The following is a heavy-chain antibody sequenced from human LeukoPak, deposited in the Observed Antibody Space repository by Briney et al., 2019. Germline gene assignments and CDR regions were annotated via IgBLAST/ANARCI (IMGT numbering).Heavy chain of an antibody. D-gene: IGHD3-10*01. CDR1: GYTFRNYV. J-gene: IGHJ4*02. V-gene: IGHV3-30-3*01. CDR2: TSSDLNVK. CDR3: VREGYYGSGSPPSLYFDY. Sequence: GGSLRLSCAASGYTFRNYVIHWVRQAPGKGLEWVAVTSSDLNVKLYADSVKGRFTISRDNSRSTLYLQMNSLRPEDTAIYYCVREGYYGSGSPPSLYFDYWGQGTLVTVSS.